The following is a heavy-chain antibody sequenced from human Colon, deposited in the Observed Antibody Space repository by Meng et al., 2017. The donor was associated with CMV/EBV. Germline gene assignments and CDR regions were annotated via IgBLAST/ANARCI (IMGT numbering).Heavy chain of an antibody. CDR2: INTGNGDT. CDR3: ARDRPDRICPWDCWSDY. Sequence: TFSSLPMHWVRQAPGQRLEWMGWINTGNGDTKYSQKFQGRVTITRDTSASTAYMELNNLRSDDTAVYYCARDRPDRICPWDCWSDYWGQGTLVTVSS. J-gene: IGHJ4*02. D-gene: IGHD3-3*02. V-gene: IGHV1-3*04. CDR1: TFSSLP.